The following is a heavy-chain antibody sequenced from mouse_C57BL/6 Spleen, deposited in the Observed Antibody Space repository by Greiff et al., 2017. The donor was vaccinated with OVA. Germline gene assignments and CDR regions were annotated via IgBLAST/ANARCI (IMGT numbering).Heavy chain of an antibody. Sequence: QVQLQQPGAELVRPGTSVKLSCKASGYTFTSYWMHWVKQRPGQGLEWIGVIDPSDSYTNYNQKFKGKATLTVDTSSSTAYMQLSSLTSEDSAVYYCARSEVLRYYFDYWGQGTTLTVSS. CDR2: IDPSDSYT. J-gene: IGHJ2*01. CDR3: ARSEVLRYYFDY. D-gene: IGHD1-1*01. CDR1: GYTFTSYW. V-gene: IGHV1-59*01.